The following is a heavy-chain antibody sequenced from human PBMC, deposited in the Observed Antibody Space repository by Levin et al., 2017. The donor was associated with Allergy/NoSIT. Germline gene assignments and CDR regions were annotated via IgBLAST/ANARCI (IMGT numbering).Heavy chain of an antibody. CDR1: GFTFSSYG. CDR3: AKDRVFVDYGDPGGLDY. Sequence: GESLKISCAASGFTFSSYGMHWVRQAPGKGLEWVAVISYDGSNKYYADSVKGRFTISRDNSKNTLYLQMNSLRAEDTAVYYCAKDRVFVDYGDPGGLDYWGQGTLVTVSS. D-gene: IGHD4-17*01. V-gene: IGHV3-30*18. J-gene: IGHJ4*02. CDR2: ISYDGSNK.